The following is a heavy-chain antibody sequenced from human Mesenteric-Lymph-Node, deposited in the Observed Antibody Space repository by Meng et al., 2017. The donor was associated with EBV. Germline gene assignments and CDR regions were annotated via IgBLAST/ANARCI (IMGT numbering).Heavy chain of an antibody. Sequence: QVQLVESGGGLVKPGGSLRLSCAAAGFTFSDYYMSWIRQSPGKGLEWISYSSSSGPTIHYADPVKGRFTISRDNTKNSLYLQINSLRAEDTAVYYCARTGSTFGFNPFDYWGRGTLVTVSS. CDR1: GFTFSDYY. V-gene: IGHV3-11*01. J-gene: IGHJ4*02. D-gene: IGHD1-1*01. CDR3: ARTGSTFGFNPFDY. CDR2: SSSSGPTI.